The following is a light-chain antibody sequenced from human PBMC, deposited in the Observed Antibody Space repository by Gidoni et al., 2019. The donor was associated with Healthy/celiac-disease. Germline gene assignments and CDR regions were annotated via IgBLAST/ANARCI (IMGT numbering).Light chain of an antibody. CDR1: SSDVGSYHL. CDR3: CSYAGSSTYV. V-gene: IGLV2-23*01. CDR2: EGS. J-gene: IGLJ1*01. Sequence: QSALTQPASFSGSPGQSITISCTGTSSDVGSYHLVSWYQQHPGKAPKLMIYEGSKRPSGVSNRFSGSKSGNTASLTISGLQAEDEADYYCCSYAGSSTYVFGTGTKVTVL.